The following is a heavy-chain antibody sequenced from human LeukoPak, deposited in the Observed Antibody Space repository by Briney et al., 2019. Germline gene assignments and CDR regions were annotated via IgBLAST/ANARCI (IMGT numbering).Heavy chain of an antibody. J-gene: IGHJ4*02. CDR3: ASISVTTVTPFRDY. CDR2: IYSGGST. CDR1: GFTFSSYW. D-gene: IGHD4-17*01. Sequence: GGSLRLSCAASGFTFSSYWMSWVRQAPGKGLEWVSVIYSGGSTYYADSVKGRFTISRDNSKNTLYLQMNSLRAEDTAVYYCASISVTTVTPFRDYWGQGTLVTVSS. V-gene: IGHV3-66*01.